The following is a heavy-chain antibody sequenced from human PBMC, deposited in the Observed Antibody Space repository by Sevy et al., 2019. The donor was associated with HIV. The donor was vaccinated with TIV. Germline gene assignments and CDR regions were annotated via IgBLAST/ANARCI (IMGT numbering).Heavy chain of an antibody. Sequence: ASVKVSCKVSGHTLTELSMQWVRQAPGKGLEWMGGFDPEDGETMFAQNFQGRVTMTADTSTDTAYMELSSLRSEDTAVYYCAMRVVQTHFLIDFWGQGTLVTVSS. D-gene: IGHD2-15*01. CDR1: GHTLTELS. CDR2: FDPEDGET. CDR3: AMRVVQTHFLIDF. J-gene: IGHJ4*02. V-gene: IGHV1-24*01.